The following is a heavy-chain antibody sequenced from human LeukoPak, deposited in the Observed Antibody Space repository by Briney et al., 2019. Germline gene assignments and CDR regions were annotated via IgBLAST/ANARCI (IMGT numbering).Heavy chain of an antibody. CDR2: ISSSSSYI. V-gene: IGHV3-21*01. Sequence: PGGSLRLSCAASGFTVSSNEMSWVRQAPGKGLEWVSSISSSSSYIYYADSVKGRFTISRDNAKNSLYLQMNSLRAEDTAVYYCARDRLLEDRHYYSYYYMDVWGKGTTVTVSS. D-gene: IGHD1-1*01. CDR1: GFTVSSNE. CDR3: ARDRLLEDRHYYSYYYMDV. J-gene: IGHJ6*03.